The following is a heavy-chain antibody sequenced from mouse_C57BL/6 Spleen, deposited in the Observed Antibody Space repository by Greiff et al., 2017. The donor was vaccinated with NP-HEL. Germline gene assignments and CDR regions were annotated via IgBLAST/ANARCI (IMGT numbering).Heavy chain of an antibody. Sequence: VQLQQPGAELVRPGSSVKLSCKASGYTFTSYWMDWVKQRPGQGLEWIGNIYPSDGGTHYNQKFEDKATLTVDKSSSTAYMQLSSLTSEDSAVYYCVRGNYGYWGQGTTLTVSS. D-gene: IGHD2-1*01. J-gene: IGHJ2*01. CDR2: IYPSDGGT. CDR3: VRGNYGY. V-gene: IGHV1-61*01. CDR1: GYTFTSYW.